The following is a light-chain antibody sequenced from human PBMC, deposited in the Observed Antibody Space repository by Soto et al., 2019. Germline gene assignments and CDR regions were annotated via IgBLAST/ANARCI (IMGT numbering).Light chain of an antibody. CDR3: SSYTSSSTLYV. CDR1: SSDVGGYNY. J-gene: IGLJ1*01. Sequence: QSALTQPASVSGSPGQSITISCTGTSSDVGGYNYVSWYQQHPGKAPKLMIYKVSNRPSGVSNRFSGSKSGNTASLTISGLQAEDEADYYCSSYTSSSTLYVFGTGTKVTV. CDR2: KVS. V-gene: IGLV2-14*01.